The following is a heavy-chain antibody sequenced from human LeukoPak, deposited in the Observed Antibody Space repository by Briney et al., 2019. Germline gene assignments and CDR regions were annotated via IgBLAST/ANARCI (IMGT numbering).Heavy chain of an antibody. CDR3: ARALPYYYDSSGPRYYFDY. Sequence: GGSLRLSCAASGFTDTSSYMTWVRQAPGKGLEWVSVTHSGGSTHYADSVKGRFTISRDNSKNTLYLQLNSLRAEDTAVYYCARALPYYYDSSGPRYYFDYWGQGTLVTVSS. CDR2: THSGGST. V-gene: IGHV3-53*01. D-gene: IGHD3-22*01. CDR1: GFTDTSSY. J-gene: IGHJ4*02.